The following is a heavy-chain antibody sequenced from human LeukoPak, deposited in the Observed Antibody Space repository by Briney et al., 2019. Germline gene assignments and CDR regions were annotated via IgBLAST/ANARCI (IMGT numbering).Heavy chain of an antibody. Sequence: SETLSLTCTVSGYSISSGYYWSWIRQPPGKGLEWIGYIYYSGSTNYNPSLKSRVTISVDTSKNQFSLKLSSVTAADTAVYYCARVSGYDWESSYDYWGQGTLVTVSS. V-gene: IGHV4-61*01. CDR2: IYYSGST. CDR1: GYSISSGYY. D-gene: IGHD5-12*01. J-gene: IGHJ4*02. CDR3: ARVSGYDWESSYDY.